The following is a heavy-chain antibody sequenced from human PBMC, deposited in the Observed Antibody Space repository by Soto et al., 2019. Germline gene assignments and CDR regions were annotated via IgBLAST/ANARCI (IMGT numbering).Heavy chain of an antibody. V-gene: IGHV4-30-4*01. CDR2: IYCSGSA. J-gene: IGHJ5*02. CDR1: GGSISSGDHH. D-gene: IGHD3-10*01. CDR3: ARTMFRGGYWFDP. Sequence: PSETLSLTCTVSGGSISSGDHHWSWIRQPPGRGLEWIGYIYCSGSAYYIPSLKSRVTISVDTSTNQFTLKLTSVTAADSAVYYCARTMFRGGYWFDPWGQGTLVTVSS.